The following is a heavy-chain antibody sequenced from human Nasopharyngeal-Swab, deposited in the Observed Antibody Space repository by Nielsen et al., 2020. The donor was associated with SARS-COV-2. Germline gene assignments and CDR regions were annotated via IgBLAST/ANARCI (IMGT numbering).Heavy chain of an antibody. CDR2: ISSSGRTI. CDR3: ARDLLAVAGNYYYYYGMDV. J-gene: IGHJ6*02. CDR1: GFTFSSYS. Sequence: GGSLRLSCAASGFTFSSYSMNWVRQAPGKGLEWVSYISSSGRTIYYENSVKGRFTISRDNAKNSLFLQMNSLRDEDTAVYYCARDLLAVAGNYYYYYGMDVWGQGTTVTVSS. D-gene: IGHD6-19*01. V-gene: IGHV3-48*02.